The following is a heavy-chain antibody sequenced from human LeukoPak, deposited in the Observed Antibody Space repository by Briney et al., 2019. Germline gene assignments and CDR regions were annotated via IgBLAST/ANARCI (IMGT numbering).Heavy chain of an antibody. CDR1: GGSISSSSYY. Sequence: SETLSLTCTVSGGSISSSSYYWGWIRQPPGKGLEWIGSIYYSGSTYYNPSLKSRVTISVDTSKNQFSLKLSSVTAADTAVYYCARGDYYDSSGYDNWFDPWGQGTLVTVSS. D-gene: IGHD3-22*01. CDR2: IYYSGST. J-gene: IGHJ5*02. V-gene: IGHV4-39*01. CDR3: ARGDYYDSSGYDNWFDP.